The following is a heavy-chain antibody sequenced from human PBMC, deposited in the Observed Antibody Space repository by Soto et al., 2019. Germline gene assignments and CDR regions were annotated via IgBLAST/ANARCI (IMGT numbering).Heavy chain of an antibody. J-gene: IGHJ4*02. CDR1: GFAFRSYG. D-gene: IGHD3-10*01. V-gene: IGHV3-30*18. CDR2: ISHNGSNK. CDR3: AKDAISDRETFTFDT. Sequence: PGLSLASSGFAFRSYGMHWVRQAPGEWVECVVVISHNGSNKYYAESVKGRFTISRDNSKNTVLLQMSSLRADDTALDYCAKDAISDRETFTFDTWGQGPLVTVSS.